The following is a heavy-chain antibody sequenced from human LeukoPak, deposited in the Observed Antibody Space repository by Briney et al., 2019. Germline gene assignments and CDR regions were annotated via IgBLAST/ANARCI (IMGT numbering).Heavy chain of an antibody. CDR2: INPNSGGT. Sequence: ASVKVSCKASGYTFTGYYMHWVRQAPGQGLEWMGWINPNSGGTNYAQKFQGRVTMTRDTSISTAYMELSRLRSDDTAVYYCARDGLLWFGELLYRPFGYWGQGTLVTVSS. V-gene: IGHV1-2*02. CDR3: ARDGLLWFGELLYRPFGY. CDR1: GYTFTGYY. D-gene: IGHD3-10*01. J-gene: IGHJ4*02.